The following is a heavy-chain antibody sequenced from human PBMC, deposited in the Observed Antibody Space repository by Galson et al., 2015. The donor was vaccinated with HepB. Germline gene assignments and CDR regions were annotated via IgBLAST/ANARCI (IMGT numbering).Heavy chain of an antibody. J-gene: IGHJ6*02. V-gene: IGHV3-30*03. CDR3: AREGSSGSGTYYPPYYYGLDV. CDR2: ISYDGGNK. D-gene: IGHD3-10*01. CDR1: GFTFNSYG. Sequence: SLRLSCAASGFTFNSYGMHWVRQAPGKGLEWVAIISYDGGNKYYGDLVKGRFTISRDNSKHTLYLQMSSLRGDDTAVYYCAREGSSGSGTYYPPYYYGLDVWGQGTTVTVSS.